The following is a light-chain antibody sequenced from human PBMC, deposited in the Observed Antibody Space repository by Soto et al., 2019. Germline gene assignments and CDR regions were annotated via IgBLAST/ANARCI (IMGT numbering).Light chain of an antibody. CDR3: SSYTTSSTVV. V-gene: IGLV2-14*01. CDR2: EVF. Sequence: QSALTQPGSVSGSPGQSITISSAGTGGDVGAYNYVSWYQQHPRKAPKLMIYEVFRRPSGISNRFSGSKSGNTASLTISPPQAEDEAEYYCSSYTTSSTVVFGGGTQVTAL. J-gene: IGLJ2*01. CDR1: GGDVGAYNY.